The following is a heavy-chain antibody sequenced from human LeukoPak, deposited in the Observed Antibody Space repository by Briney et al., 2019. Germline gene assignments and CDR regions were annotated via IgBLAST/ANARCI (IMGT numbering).Heavy chain of an antibody. CDR1: GFTFSSYG. D-gene: IGHD6-19*01. CDR3: AREGSGSGWYFDY. Sequence: PGRSLRLSCAASGFTFSSYGMHWVRQAPGKGLEWVAVTSYDGSNKYYADSVKGRFTTSRDNSKNTLYLQMNSLRAEDTAVYYCAREGSGSGWYFDYWGQGTLVTVSS. CDR2: TSYDGSNK. J-gene: IGHJ4*02. V-gene: IGHV3-30*03.